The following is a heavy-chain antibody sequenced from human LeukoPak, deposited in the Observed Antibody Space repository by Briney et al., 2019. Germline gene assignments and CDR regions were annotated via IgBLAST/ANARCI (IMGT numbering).Heavy chain of an antibody. Sequence: SETLSLTCTVSGGSISSYYWSWIRQPAGKGLGGIGVIYTSGSTNYNPSLKSRVTMSVDTSKNQFSLKLSSVTAADTAVYYCAREDFRHYYYYGMDVWGQGTTVTVSS. CDR1: GGSISSYY. J-gene: IGHJ6*02. V-gene: IGHV4-4*07. CDR3: AREDFRHYYYYGMDV. D-gene: IGHD3-3*01. CDR2: IYTSGST.